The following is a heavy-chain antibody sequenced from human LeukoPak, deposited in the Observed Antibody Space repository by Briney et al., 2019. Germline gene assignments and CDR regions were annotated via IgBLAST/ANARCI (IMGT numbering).Heavy chain of an antibody. Sequence: SQTLSLTCTVSGGFISSGDHYWSWIRQPPGKGLEWIGYIYYSGSTYYNPSLKSRVTISVDTSKNQFSLKLSSVTAADTAVYYCARDRRVGAFLYYGMDVWGQGTTVTVSS. V-gene: IGHV4-30-4*01. J-gene: IGHJ6*02. D-gene: IGHD1-26*01. CDR3: ARDRRVGAFLYYGMDV. CDR1: GGFISSGDHY. CDR2: IYYSGST.